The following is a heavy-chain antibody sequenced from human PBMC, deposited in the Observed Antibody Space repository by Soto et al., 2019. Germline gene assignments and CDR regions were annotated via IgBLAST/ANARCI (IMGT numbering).Heavy chain of an antibody. CDR3: ARVGSILNCIDP. Sequence: EVQRVESGGGLVQPGGSLRLSCAASGFTFSSYSMNWVRQAPGKGLEWVSYISSSSSTIYYADSVKGRFTIYRDNVKNSLHLQMIRLSDYDSAVYFCARVGSILNCIDPWGQGTLVTVFS. CDR1: GFTFSSYS. CDR2: ISSSSSTI. V-gene: IGHV3-48*02. J-gene: IGHJ5*02. D-gene: IGHD1-26*01.